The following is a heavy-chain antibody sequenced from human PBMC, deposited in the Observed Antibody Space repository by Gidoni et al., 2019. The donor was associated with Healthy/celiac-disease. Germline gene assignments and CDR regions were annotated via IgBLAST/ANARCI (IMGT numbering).Heavy chain of an antibody. D-gene: IGHD2-8*01. CDR3: AKDISGRMGYFDY. Sequence: EVQLVESGGGLVQPGRSLRLSCAASGFTFDDYAMHWVRQAPGKGLECVSGISWNSGSIGYADSVKGRFTISRDNAKNSLYLQMNSLRAEDTALYYCAKDISGRMGYFDYWGQGTLVTVSS. V-gene: IGHV3-9*01. CDR2: ISWNSGSI. J-gene: IGHJ4*02. CDR1: GFTFDDYA.